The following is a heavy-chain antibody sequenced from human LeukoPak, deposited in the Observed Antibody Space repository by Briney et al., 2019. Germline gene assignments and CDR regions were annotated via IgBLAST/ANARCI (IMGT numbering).Heavy chain of an antibody. V-gene: IGHV4-34*01. J-gene: IGHJ4*02. CDR3: ATGDVVVPTAAQRPLDY. CDR2: INHSGST. Sequence: SETLSLTCAVYGGSFSGYYWSWIRQPPGKGLEWIGEINHSGSTNYNPSLKSRVTMSIDTSKNQFSLNLSSVTAADTAVYYCATGDVVVPTAAQRPLDYWGQGTLVTVSS. CDR1: GGSFSGYY. D-gene: IGHD2-2*01.